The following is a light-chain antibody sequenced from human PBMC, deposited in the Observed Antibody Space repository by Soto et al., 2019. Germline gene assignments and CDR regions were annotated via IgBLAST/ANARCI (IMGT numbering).Light chain of an antibody. Sequence: EIVLTQSPGTLSLSPGERATLSCRASQSVSSSYLAWYQQKPGQAPRLLIYGASSRATCIPDRFSGSGSGTDFTLTISRLGPEDFAVYYRQQFGSPQLTFRGRTKVEIK. J-gene: IGKJ4*01. CDR2: GAS. V-gene: IGKV3-20*01. CDR1: QSVSSSY. CDR3: QQFGSPQLT.